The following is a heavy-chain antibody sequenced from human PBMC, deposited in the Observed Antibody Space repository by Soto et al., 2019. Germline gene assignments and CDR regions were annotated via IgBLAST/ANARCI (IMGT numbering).Heavy chain of an antibody. CDR2: IYAAGST. D-gene: IGHD4-4*01. CDR1: GFTVSRRY. V-gene: IGHV3-53*01. J-gene: IGHJ4*02. Sequence: PGGSLRLSCAASGFTVSRRYISWVRQAPGKGLEWVSVIYAAGSTYYADSVKGRFTISRDNSKNIVYLQMDSLRAEDTAVYYCARKAGPTQFYYDSWGQGIRVPVSS. CDR3: ARKAGPTQFYYDS.